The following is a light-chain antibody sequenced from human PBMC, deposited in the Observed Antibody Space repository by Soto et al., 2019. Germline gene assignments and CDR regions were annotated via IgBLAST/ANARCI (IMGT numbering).Light chain of an antibody. J-gene: IGKJ4*02. CDR2: GAS. CDR3: QEYGRPPLT. CDR1: QSVSSSY. V-gene: IGKV3-20*01. Sequence: EIVLTQSPGTLYLSPGERATLSCRASQSVSSSYLARYQQKPGQAPRLLIYGASSRATDIPDRFSGSGFGTAVTFTISRREPEDFAVYYCQEYGRPPLTFGGGTKVYIK.